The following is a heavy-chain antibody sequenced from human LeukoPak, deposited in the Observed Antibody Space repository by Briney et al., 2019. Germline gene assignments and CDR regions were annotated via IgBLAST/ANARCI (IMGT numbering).Heavy chain of an antibody. D-gene: IGHD2-15*01. J-gene: IGHJ6*03. Sequence: SETLSLTCTVSGGSISSGSYYWSWIRQPAGKGLEWIGRIYTSGSTYYNPSLKSRVTISVDTSKNQFSLKLSSVTAADTAVYYCARGYCSGGSCYYYYYYMDVWGKGTTVTVSS. V-gene: IGHV4-61*02. CDR3: ARGYCSGGSCYYYYYYMDV. CDR1: GGSISSGSYY. CDR2: IYTSGST.